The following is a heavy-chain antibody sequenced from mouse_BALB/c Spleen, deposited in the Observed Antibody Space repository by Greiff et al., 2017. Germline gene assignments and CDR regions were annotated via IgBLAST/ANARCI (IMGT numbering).Heavy chain of an antibody. CDR2: ISSGGSYT. D-gene: IGHD2-10*02. V-gene: IGHV5-6*01. J-gene: IGHJ4*01. CDR3: ARSRYGKDYYAMDY. CDR1: GFTFSSYG. Sequence: EVKLMESGGDLVKPGGSLKLSCAASGFTFSSYGMSWVRQTPDKRLEWVATISSGGSYTYYPDSVKGRFTISRDNAKNTLYLQMSSLKSEDTAMYYCARSRYGKDYYAMDYWGQGTSVTVSS.